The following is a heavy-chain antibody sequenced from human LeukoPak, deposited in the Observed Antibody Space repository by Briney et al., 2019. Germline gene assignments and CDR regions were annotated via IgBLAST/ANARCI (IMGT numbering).Heavy chain of an antibody. D-gene: IGHD3-22*01. V-gene: IGHV4-30-4*01. CDR3: ARDREYYYDSSGYVYYFDY. Sequence: SQTLSLTCTVSGGSISSGDYYWSWIRQPPGKGLEWIGCIYYSGSTYYNPSLKSRVTISVDTSKNQFSLKLSSVTAADTAVYYCARDREYYYDSSGYVYYFDYWGQGTLVTVSS. CDR2: IYYSGST. J-gene: IGHJ4*02. CDR1: GGSISSGDYY.